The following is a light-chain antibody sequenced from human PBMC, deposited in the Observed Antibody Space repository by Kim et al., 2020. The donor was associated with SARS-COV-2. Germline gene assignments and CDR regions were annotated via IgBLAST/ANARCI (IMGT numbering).Light chain of an antibody. CDR2: WAS. Sequence: DIVMTQSLDSLAVSLGERATINCKSSQRVLYSSNNKNYLAWYQQKPGQPPKLLIYWASTRESGVPDRFSGSGSGTDFTLTISSLQAEDVAVYYCQQYYSTPPTFGQGTKVDIK. J-gene: IGKJ1*01. V-gene: IGKV4-1*01. CDR1: QRVLYSSNNKNY. CDR3: QQYYSTPPT.